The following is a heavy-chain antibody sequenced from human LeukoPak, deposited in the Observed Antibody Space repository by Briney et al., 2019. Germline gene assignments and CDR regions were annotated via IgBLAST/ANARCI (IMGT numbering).Heavy chain of an antibody. CDR1: GFTVSSNY. J-gene: IGHJ6*02. Sequence: AGGSLRLSCAASGFTVSSNYMSWVRQAPGKGLEWVSVIYSGGSTYYADSMKGRFTISRDNSKNTLYLQMNSLRAEDTAVYYCAREPVPSYGMDVWGQGTTVTVSS. CDR3: AREPVPSYGMDV. V-gene: IGHV3-53*01. CDR2: IYSGGST.